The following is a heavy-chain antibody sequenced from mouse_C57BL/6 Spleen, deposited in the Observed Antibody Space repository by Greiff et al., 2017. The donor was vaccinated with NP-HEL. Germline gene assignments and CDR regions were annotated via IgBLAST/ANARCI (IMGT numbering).Heavy chain of an antibody. Sequence: VQLQQSGPELVKPGASVKISCKASGYSFTSYYIHWVKQRPGQGLEWIGWIYPGSGNTKYNEKFKGKATLTADTSSSTAYMQHSSLTSEVSAVYSHARETAQAKGYFDYWGQGTTLTVSS. D-gene: IGHD3-2*02. CDR1: GYSFTSYY. V-gene: IGHV1-66*01. CDR3: ARETAQAKGYFDY. J-gene: IGHJ2*01. CDR2: IYPGSGNT.